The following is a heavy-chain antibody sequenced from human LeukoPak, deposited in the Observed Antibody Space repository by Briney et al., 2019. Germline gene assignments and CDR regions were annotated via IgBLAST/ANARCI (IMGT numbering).Heavy chain of an antibody. J-gene: IGHJ4*02. CDR1: GFTFSSYS. CDR2: IRNKAYGGTT. V-gene: IGHV3-49*04. CDR3: TSTRRGYSYGYDY. D-gene: IGHD5-18*01. Sequence: GGSLRLSCAASGFTFSSYSMNWVRQAPGKGLEWVGFIRNKAYGGTTEYAASVKGRFTISRDDSKTIAYLQMNSLKTEDTAVYYCTSTRRGYSYGYDYWGQGTLVTVSS.